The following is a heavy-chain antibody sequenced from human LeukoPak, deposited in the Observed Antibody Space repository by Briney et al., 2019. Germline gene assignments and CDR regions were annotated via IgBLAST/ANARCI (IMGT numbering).Heavy chain of an antibody. D-gene: IGHD6-6*01. Sequence: GRSLRLSCAASGFTCSSYAMHWVRQAPGKGLEWVAVISYDGSNKYYADSVKGRFTISRDNSKNTLYLQMNSLRAEDTAVYYCAREQGIAALRWFYYYYGMDVWGQGTTVTVSS. CDR3: AREQGIAALRWFYYYYGMDV. CDR2: ISYDGSNK. V-gene: IGHV3-30*04. CDR1: GFTCSSYA. J-gene: IGHJ6*02.